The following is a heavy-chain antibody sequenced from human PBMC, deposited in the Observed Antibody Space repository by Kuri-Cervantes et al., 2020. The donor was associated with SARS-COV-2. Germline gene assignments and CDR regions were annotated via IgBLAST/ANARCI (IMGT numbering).Heavy chain of an antibody. J-gene: IGHJ4*02. CDR2: ICAYNGNT. CDR1: GYTFTSYG. CDR3: ARVLRFLEWLPLPQYYFDY. V-gene: IGHV1-18*04. Sequence: ASVKVSCKASGYTFTSYGISWVRQAPGQGLEWMGWICAYNGNTNYAQKLQGRVTMTTDTSTSTAYMELRSLRSDDTAVYYCARVLRFLEWLPLPQYYFDYWGQGTLVTVSS. D-gene: IGHD3-3*01.